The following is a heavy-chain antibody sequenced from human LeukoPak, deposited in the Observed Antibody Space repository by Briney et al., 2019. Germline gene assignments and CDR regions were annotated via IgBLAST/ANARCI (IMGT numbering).Heavy chain of an antibody. V-gene: IGHV3-30*01. Sequence: GGSLRLSCAASGFTFSSYAMSWVRQAPGKGLEWVAVISFDGSNKYYADSVKGRFTISRDNSKNTLYLQMNSLRAEDTAVYYCAGGSSTTTPPDYWGQGTLATVSS. D-gene: IGHD2-2*01. CDR3: AGGSSTTTPPDY. J-gene: IGHJ4*02. CDR1: GFTFSSYA. CDR2: ISFDGSNK.